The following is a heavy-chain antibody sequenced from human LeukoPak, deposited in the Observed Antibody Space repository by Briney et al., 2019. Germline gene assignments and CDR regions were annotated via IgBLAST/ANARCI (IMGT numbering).Heavy chain of an antibody. CDR2: INPYNGNT. V-gene: IGHV1-18*01. CDR1: GYVFTSYG. J-gene: IGHJ5*02. Sequence: ASVKVSCKASGYVFTSYGISWVRQAPGRGLEWMGWINPYNGNTKFEQKVQGRVTMTTDTSTNTAYMELRSLRSDDTAAYYCARDVPGGSTLWFDPWGQGTLVTVSS. D-gene: IGHD1-1*01. CDR3: ARDVPGGSTLWFDP.